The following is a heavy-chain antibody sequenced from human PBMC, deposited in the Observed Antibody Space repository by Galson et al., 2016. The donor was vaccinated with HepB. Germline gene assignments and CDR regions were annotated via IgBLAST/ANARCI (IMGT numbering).Heavy chain of an antibody. D-gene: IGHD5-24*01. Sequence: ETLSLTCRVSGGSISTNTYYWGWIRQPPGKGLEWIGSIFYTGSTFYNPSLKSRVTISVDTSKNHFSLTLSSVTAADTAVYYCARREDDYNSAYHFDYWGRGTLVTVSS. CDR1: GGSISTNTYY. J-gene: IGHJ4*02. V-gene: IGHV4-39*01. CDR2: IFYTGST. CDR3: ARREDDYNSAYHFDY.